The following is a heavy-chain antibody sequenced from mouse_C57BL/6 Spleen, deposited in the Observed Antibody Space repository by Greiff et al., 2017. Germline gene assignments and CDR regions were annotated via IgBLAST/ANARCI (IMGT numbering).Heavy chain of an antibody. J-gene: IGHJ3*01. V-gene: IGHV1-15*01. CDR2: IDPETGGT. D-gene: IGHD2-14*01. CDR1: GYTFTDYE. CDR3: TRDRKTRDVGAY. Sequence: QVQLQQSGAELVRPGASVTLSCKASGYTFTDYEMHWVKQTPVHGLEWIGAIDPETGGTAYNQKFKGKAILTADKSSSTAYMELRSLTSEDSAVYYCTRDRKTRDVGAYWGQGTLVTVSA.